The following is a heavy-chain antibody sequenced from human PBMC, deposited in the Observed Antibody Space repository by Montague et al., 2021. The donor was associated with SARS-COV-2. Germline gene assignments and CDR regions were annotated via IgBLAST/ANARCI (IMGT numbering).Heavy chain of an antibody. J-gene: IGHJ5*01. CDR1: GDSITTYPNN. Sequence: SETLSLTCTVPGDSITTYPNNRGGDHRPPLQAPEWIATLSFSGNTYYSPSLQSRATLSMDMPTNQFSLRLTSVTAADTAVYFCARHPTGYPNWFDSWGQGTSVIVSS. V-gene: IGHV4-39*01. CDR2: LSFSGNT. D-gene: IGHD3-9*01. CDR3: ARHPTGYPNWFDS.